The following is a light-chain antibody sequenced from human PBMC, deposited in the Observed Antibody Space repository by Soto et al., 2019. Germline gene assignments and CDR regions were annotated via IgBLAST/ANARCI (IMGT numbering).Light chain of an antibody. V-gene: IGLV1-44*01. CDR2: NNN. CDR3: AAWDDSLNGYV. J-gene: IGLJ1*01. Sequence: VLTQPPSASGTPGQRVTISCSGGSSNIGTNAVNWYQQLPGTAPKLLIYNNNQRPSGVPDRFSGSKSGTSASLAISGLQSEDEADYYCAAWDDSLNGYVFGTGTKVTVL. CDR1: SSNIGTNA.